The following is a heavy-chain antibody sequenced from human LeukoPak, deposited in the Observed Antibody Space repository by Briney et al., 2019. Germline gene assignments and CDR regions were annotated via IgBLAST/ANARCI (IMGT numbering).Heavy chain of an antibody. CDR3: ARGAPVAVTSCFDP. V-gene: IGHV1-2*02. CDR1: GYAFTGYY. J-gene: IGHJ5*02. CDR2: INPNSGGT. Sequence: ASVKVSCKASGYAFTGYYMHWVRQAPGQGLEWMGWINPNSGGTNYAQKFQGRVTMTRDTSISTAYMELSRLRSDDTAVYYCARGAPVAVTSCFDPWGQGTLVTVYS. D-gene: IGHD6-19*01.